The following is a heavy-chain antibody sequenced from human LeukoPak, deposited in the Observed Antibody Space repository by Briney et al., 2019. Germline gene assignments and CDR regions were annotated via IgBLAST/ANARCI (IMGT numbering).Heavy chain of an antibody. Sequence: QPGGSLRLSCVASGLPIADFAMHWVRQAPGKGLEWVSLISGDGVSTFYADSVKGRFSISRDNSNNSLYLEMNSLRTEDAAMYYCAKESGKFDYWGQGTLVAVSS. CDR2: ISGDGVST. CDR1: GLPIADFA. CDR3: AKESGKFDY. V-gene: IGHV3-43*02. J-gene: IGHJ4*02.